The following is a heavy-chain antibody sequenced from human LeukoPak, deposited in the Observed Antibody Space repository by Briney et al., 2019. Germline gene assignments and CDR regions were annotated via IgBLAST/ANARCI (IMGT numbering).Heavy chain of an antibody. Sequence: SETLSLTCTVSGGSISSGGYYWSWIRQHPGKGLEWIGYIYYSGSTNYNPSLKSRVTISVDTSKNQFSLKLSSVTAADTAVYYCARVRVGLRWLHNRGAYFDYWGQGTLVTVSS. V-gene: IGHV4-61*08. CDR2: IYYSGST. J-gene: IGHJ4*02. CDR1: GGSISSGGYY. CDR3: ARVRVGLRWLHNRGAYFDY. D-gene: IGHD5-24*01.